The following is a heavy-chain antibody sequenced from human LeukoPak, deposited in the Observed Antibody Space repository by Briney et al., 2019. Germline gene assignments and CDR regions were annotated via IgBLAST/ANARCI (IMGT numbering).Heavy chain of an antibody. V-gene: IGHV1-69*05. Sequence: SVKVSCXASGGTFSSYAISWVRQAPGQGLEWMGGIIPIFGTANYAQKFQGRVTITTDESTSTAYMELSSLRSEDTAVYYCATPGIVVVVAAPLDYWGQGTLVTVSS. CDR1: GGTFSSYA. D-gene: IGHD2-15*01. CDR3: ATPGIVVVVAAPLDY. J-gene: IGHJ4*02. CDR2: IIPIFGTA.